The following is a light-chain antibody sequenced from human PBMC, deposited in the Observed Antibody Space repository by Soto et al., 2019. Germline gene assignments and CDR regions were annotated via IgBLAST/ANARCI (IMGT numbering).Light chain of an antibody. Sequence: EIVMTQSPATLSVSPGERATLSCRASQSVSTNSGWYQQRPGQAPRLLIYGASTRATGIPARFSGSGSGTEFTLTISSLQPEDFALYYCQQYDYWYTFGQGTKLEIK. CDR2: GAS. CDR3: QQYDYWYT. J-gene: IGKJ2*01. V-gene: IGKV3-15*01. CDR1: QSVSTN.